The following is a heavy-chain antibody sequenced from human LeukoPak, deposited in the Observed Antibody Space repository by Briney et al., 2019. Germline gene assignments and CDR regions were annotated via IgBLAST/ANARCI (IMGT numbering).Heavy chain of an antibody. V-gene: IGHV3-9*01. J-gene: IGHJ4*02. Sequence: PGGSLRLSCAASGFTFDDYAMHWVRQAPGKGLEWVSGISWNSGSIGYADSVKGRFTISRDDAKNSLYLQMNSLRAEDTALYYCAKDSSSSGSYSSFRDWGQGTLVTVSS. CDR2: ISWNSGSI. CDR1: GFTFDDYA. CDR3: AKDSSSSGSYSSFRD. D-gene: IGHD1-26*01.